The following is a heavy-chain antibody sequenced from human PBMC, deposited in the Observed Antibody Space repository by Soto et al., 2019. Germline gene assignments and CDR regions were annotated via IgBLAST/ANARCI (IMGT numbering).Heavy chain of an antibody. D-gene: IGHD6-19*01. CDR1: GGTFSSYT. CDR3: ARGIAVAGTAPIDY. CDR2: IIPILGIA. Sequence: QVQLVQSGAEVKKPGSSVKVSCKASGGTFSSYTISWVRQAPGQGLEWMGRIIPILGIANYAQKFQGRVTITADKSTSTAYMALSSLRSEDTAVYYCARGIAVAGTAPIDYWGQGTLVTVSS. J-gene: IGHJ4*02. V-gene: IGHV1-69*02.